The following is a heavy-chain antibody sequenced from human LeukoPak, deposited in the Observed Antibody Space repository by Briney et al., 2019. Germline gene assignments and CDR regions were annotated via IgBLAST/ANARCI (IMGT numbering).Heavy chain of an antibody. CDR3: AREPDYSGFDP. CDR2: ISSSGSTI. Sequence: GGSLRLSCAASGFTFSSYEMNWVRQTPGKGLEWVSYISSSGSTIYYADSVKGRFTISRDNAKNSLYLQMNSLRAEDTAVYYCAREPDYSGFDPWGQGTLVTVSS. V-gene: IGHV3-48*03. J-gene: IGHJ5*02. CDR1: GFTFSSYE. D-gene: IGHD3-10*01.